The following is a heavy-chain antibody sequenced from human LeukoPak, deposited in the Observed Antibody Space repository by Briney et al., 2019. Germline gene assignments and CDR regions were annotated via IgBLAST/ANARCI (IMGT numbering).Heavy chain of an antibody. V-gene: IGHV1-46*01. J-gene: IGHJ4*02. CDR1: GYTFTSYY. Sequence: ASVKVPCKASGYTFTSYYMHWVRQAPGQGLEWMGIINPSGGSTSYAQKFQGRVTMTRDTSTSTVYMELSSLRSEDTAVYYCARDGYQLLPFDYWGQGTLVTVSS. D-gene: IGHD2-2*01. CDR2: INPSGGST. CDR3: ARDGYQLLPFDY.